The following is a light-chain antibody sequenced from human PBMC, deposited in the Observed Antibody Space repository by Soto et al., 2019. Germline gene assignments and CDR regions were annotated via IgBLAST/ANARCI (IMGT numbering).Light chain of an antibody. CDR3: CSYAGSYV. V-gene: IGLV2-11*01. CDR1: SSDT. J-gene: IGLJ1*01. CDR2: DVT. Sequence: QSALTQPRSVSGSPGQSVTISCTGTSSDTVSWYQHHPGKAPKLMIYDVTRRPSGVPDRFSGSKSGNTASLTISGLQAEDEADYYCCSYAGSYVFGTGTKVTVL.